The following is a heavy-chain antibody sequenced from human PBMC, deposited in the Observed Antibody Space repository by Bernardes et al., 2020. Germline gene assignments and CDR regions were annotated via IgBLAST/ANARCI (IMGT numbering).Heavy chain of an antibody. CDR3: AKVGGGYCSSTSCYPNRDP. Sequence: GGSLRLSCAASGFTFSSYAMSWVRQAPGKGLEWVSAISGSGGSTYYADSVKGRFTISRDNSKNTLYLQMNSLRAEDTAVYYCAKVGGGYCSSTSCYPNRDPWGQGTLVTVSS. D-gene: IGHD2-2*01. CDR1: GFTFSSYA. V-gene: IGHV3-23*01. CDR2: ISGSGGST. J-gene: IGHJ5*02.